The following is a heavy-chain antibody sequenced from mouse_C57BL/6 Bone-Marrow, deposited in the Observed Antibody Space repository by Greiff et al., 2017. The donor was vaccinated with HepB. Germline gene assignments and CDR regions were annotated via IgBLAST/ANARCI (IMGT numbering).Heavy chain of an antibody. J-gene: IGHJ1*03. D-gene: IGHD1-1*01. V-gene: IGHV2-2*01. CDR2: IWSGGST. CDR1: GFSLTSYG. CDR3: ARTGSSPYWYFDV. Sequence: QVHVKQSGPGLVQPSQSLSITCTVSGFSLTSYGVHWVRQSPGKGLEWLGVIWSGGSTDYNAAFISRLSISKDNSKSQVFFKMNSLQADDTAIYYCARTGSSPYWYFDVWGTGTTVTVSS.